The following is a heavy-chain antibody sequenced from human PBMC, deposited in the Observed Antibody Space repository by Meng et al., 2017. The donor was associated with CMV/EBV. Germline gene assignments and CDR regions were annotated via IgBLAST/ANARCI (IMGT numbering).Heavy chain of an antibody. Sequence: QVQLVHAGAGVKKPGASVKVSCKASGYTFTSYYMHWVRQAPGQGLEWMGIINPSGGSTSYAQKFQGRVTMTRDTSTSTVYMELSSLRSEDTAVYYCAREEGIAARSDWFDPWGQGTLVTVSS. J-gene: IGHJ5*02. V-gene: IGHV1-46*01. CDR3: AREEGIAARSDWFDP. CDR2: INPSGGST. D-gene: IGHD6-6*01. CDR1: GYTFTSYY.